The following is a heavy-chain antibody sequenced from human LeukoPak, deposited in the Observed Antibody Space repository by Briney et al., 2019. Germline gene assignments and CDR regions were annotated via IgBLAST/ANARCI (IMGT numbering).Heavy chain of an antibody. CDR3: AKGGRGNGEVY. CDR2: IKQDGSEK. D-gene: IGHD2-8*01. CDR1: GFTFWYYW. Sequence: GFLRLSFAVSGFTFWYYWVNLVRQASGKGLEWVANIKQDGSEKNYVDSVKGRFTISRDNAKSSLFLQMNDLRAEDTAVYYCAKGGRGNGEVYWGQGTLVTVSS. V-gene: IGHV3-7*01. J-gene: IGHJ4*02.